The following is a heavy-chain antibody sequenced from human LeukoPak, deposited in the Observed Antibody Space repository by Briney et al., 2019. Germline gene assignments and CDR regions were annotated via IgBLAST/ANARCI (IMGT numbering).Heavy chain of an antibody. J-gene: IGHJ3*02. V-gene: IGHV3-9*01. D-gene: IGHD6-19*01. CDR3: AKAYSSGWGDAFDI. CDR2: ISWNSGSI. Sequence: GGSLRLSCAASGFTFDDYAMHWVRQAPGKGLEWVSGISWNSGSIGYADSVKGRFTISRDNAKNSLYLQMNSLRAEDTALYYCAKAYSSGWGDAFDIWAKGQWLPSL. CDR1: GFTFDDYA.